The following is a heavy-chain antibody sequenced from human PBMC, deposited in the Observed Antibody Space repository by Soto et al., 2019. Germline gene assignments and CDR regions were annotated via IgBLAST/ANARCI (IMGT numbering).Heavy chain of an antibody. J-gene: IGHJ4*02. Sequence: SETLSLTCAVYGGSFSGYYWSWIRQPPGKGLEWIGEINHSGSTNYNPSLKSRVTISVDTSKNQFSLKLSSVTAADTAVYYCARGWTVTTFYYYWGQGTLVTVSS. CDR3: ARGWTVTTFYYY. CDR2: INHSGST. CDR1: GGSFSGYY. V-gene: IGHV4-34*01. D-gene: IGHD4-17*01.